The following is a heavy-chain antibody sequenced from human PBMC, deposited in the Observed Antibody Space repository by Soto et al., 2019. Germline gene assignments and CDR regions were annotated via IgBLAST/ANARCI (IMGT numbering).Heavy chain of an antibody. CDR3: AKRSSSSTFDY. J-gene: IGHJ4*02. CDR1: GFTFSSYA. D-gene: IGHD6-6*01. V-gene: IGHV3-23*01. Sequence: EVQLLESGGGLVQPGGSLRLSCAASGFTFSSYAMSWVRQAPGKGLEWVSVISGSDDSTYYADSVKGRFTISRDNSKNTLYLQMTSLRAEDTAVYYGAKRSSSSTFDYWGQGTLVTVSS. CDR2: ISGSDDST.